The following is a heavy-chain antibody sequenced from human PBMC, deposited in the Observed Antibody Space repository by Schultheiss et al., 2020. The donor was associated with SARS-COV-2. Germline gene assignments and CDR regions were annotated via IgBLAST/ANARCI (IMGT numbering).Heavy chain of an antibody. V-gene: IGHV1-2*02. D-gene: IGHD6-19*01. CDR1: GYTFTGYY. CDR3: ARGAYSSGGPVDY. CDR2: INPNSGGT. Sequence: ASVKVSCKASGYTFTGYYMHWVRQAPGQGLEWMGWINPNSGGTNYAQKFQGRVTITADESTSTAYMELRSLRSDDTAVYYCARGAYSSGGPVDYWGQGTLVTVSS. J-gene: IGHJ4*02.